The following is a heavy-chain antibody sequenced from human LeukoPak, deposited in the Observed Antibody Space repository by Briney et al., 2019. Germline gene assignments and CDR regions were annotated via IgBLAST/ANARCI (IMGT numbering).Heavy chain of an antibody. Sequence: SVKVSCKASGGTFSSYAISWVRQAPGQGLEWMGRIIPILGIANYAQKFQGRVTMTRDTSTSTVYMELSSLRSEDTAVYYCARTLGTPGYYFDYWGQGTLVTVSS. J-gene: IGHJ4*02. CDR3: ARTLGTPGYYFDY. CDR2: IIPILGIA. CDR1: GGTFSSYA. V-gene: IGHV1-69*04. D-gene: IGHD3-3*02.